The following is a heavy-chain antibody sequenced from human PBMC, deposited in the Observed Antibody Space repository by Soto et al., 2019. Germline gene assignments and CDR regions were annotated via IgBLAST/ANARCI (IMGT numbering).Heavy chain of an antibody. J-gene: IGHJ6*02. V-gene: IGHV1-69*01. Sequence: QVQLVQSGAEVRKPASSVKVSCKASGGGSLRSFSITWVRQAPRQGIEWMGENIPNFGTANYAQKVQDRVTLPADEKTRTAYMELTSLRSEDTAIYFCARVLGHSDSSGYYMDLDVWGQGTPITVSS. CDR3: ARVLGHSDSSGYYMDLDV. D-gene: IGHD3-22*01. CDR1: GGGSLRSFS. CDR2: NIPNFGTA.